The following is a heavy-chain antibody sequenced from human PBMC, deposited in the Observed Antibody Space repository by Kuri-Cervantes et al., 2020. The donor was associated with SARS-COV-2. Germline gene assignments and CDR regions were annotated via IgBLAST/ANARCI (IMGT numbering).Heavy chain of an antibody. CDR1: GGSISSDRYY. J-gene: IGHJ4*02. CDR2: IYPSGST. D-gene: IGHD5-12*01. V-gene: IGHV4-61*02. CDR3: ARASSGYDLDIDY. Sequence: SETLSLTCTVSGGSISSDRYYWSWIRQPAGKGLEWIGRIYPSGSTNYHPSLKSRVTLSVDTSKNQFSLKLSSVTAADTAVYYCARASSGYDLDIDYWGQGTLVTVSS.